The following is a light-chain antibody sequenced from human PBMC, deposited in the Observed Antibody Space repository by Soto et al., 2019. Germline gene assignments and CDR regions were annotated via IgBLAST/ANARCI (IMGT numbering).Light chain of an antibody. Sequence: EIVMTQSPATLSVSPGERATLSSGAGQMVGSTLAWYQQKPGQAPRLLIYGASTRATGIPARFSGSGSGTEFTLTISSLQSEDFAVYYCQQYNNWPPMAFGQGTKVEIK. CDR3: QQYNNWPPMA. J-gene: IGKJ1*01. CDR2: GAS. V-gene: IGKV3-15*01. CDR1: QMVGST.